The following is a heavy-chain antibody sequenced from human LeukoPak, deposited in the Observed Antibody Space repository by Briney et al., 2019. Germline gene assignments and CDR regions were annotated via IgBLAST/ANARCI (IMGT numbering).Heavy chain of an antibody. CDR3: AREYYYDSTRYWYFDL. CDR1: GGSISSYD. Sequence: DPSETLSLTCAVSGGSISSYDWSWIRQPPGKGLEWIGYIYYSGSTNYNPSLKSRVTISVDTSKNQFSLKLSSVTAADTAVYYCAREYYYDSTRYWYFDLWGRGTLVTVSS. J-gene: IGHJ2*01. CDR2: IYYSGST. V-gene: IGHV4-59*01. D-gene: IGHD3-22*01.